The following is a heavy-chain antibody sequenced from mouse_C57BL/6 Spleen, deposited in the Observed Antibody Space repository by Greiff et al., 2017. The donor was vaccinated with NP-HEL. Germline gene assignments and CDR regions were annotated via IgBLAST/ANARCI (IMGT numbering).Heavy chain of an antibody. CDR3: ARSYGSRYDFDY. CDR1: GFNIKDYY. D-gene: IGHD1-1*01. Sequence: DVKLQESGAELVKPGASVKLSCTASGFNIKDYYMHWVKQRTEQGLEWIGRIDPEDGATKYAPKFQGKATITADTSSNTAYLQLSSLTSEDTAVYYCARSYGSRYDFDYWGQGTTLTVSS. V-gene: IGHV14-2*01. J-gene: IGHJ2*01. CDR2: IDPEDGAT.